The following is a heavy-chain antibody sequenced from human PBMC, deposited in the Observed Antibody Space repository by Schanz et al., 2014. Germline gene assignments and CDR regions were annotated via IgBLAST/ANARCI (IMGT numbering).Heavy chain of an antibody. CDR2: INPSGGST. J-gene: IGHJ4*02. V-gene: IGHV1-46*03. Sequence: QVQLVQSGAEVKKPGASVKVSCKASGYTFTSYYMHWVRQAPGQGLEWMGIINPSGGSTSYAQKFQGRIAMTRDTSTSTVYMELSSLRSEDTTVYYCARDGEAAAGCDSWGQGTLVTVSS. CDR3: ARDGEAAAGCDS. D-gene: IGHD6-13*01. CDR1: GYTFTSYY.